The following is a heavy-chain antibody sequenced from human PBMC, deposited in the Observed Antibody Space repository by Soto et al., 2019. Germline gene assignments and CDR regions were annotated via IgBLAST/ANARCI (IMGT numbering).Heavy chain of an antibody. CDR3: SRRAPEGFDP. CDR2: IDYSWST. CDR1: GGTIRSSNYY. V-gene: IGHV4-39*02. J-gene: IGHJ5*02. Sequence: PSETLSLTCTVSGGTIRSSNYYWAWIRQPPGKGLEWIGSIDYSWSTYYNPSLKSRVTISVDTSKNHFSLKLGSVTAADTALYYCSRRAPEGFDPWGQGTLVTVSS.